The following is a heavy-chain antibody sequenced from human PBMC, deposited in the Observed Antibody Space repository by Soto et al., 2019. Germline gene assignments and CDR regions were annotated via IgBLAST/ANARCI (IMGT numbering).Heavy chain of an antibody. Sequence: QVQLVQSGAEVKKPGASVKVSCKASGYTFTSYGISWVRQAPGQGLEWMGWISAYNGNTNYAQKLQGRVTMTTDTTNSTAEMEMRRLGSDDTAVYYWSRRVVPGLGAAAGTWRYSHYYGMDVWGQGTTVTVAS. CDR1: GYTFTSYG. D-gene: IGHD6-13*01. V-gene: IGHV1-18*01. CDR2: ISAYNGNT. CDR3: SRRVVPGLGAAAGTWRYSHYYGMDV. J-gene: IGHJ6*02.